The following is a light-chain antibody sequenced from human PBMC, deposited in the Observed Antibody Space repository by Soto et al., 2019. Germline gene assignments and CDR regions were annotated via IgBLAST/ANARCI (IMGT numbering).Light chain of an antibody. J-gene: IGKJ1*01. Sequence: EIGLTQSASTLSLSTGERATLSCRASQSVSSYLAWYQQKPGQAPRLLIYGASNRATGIPDRFSGSGSGTDFTLTISRLEPEDFAVYYCQQYGSSGTFAQGTKVDIK. V-gene: IGKV3-20*01. CDR2: GAS. CDR3: QQYGSSGT. CDR1: QSVSSY.